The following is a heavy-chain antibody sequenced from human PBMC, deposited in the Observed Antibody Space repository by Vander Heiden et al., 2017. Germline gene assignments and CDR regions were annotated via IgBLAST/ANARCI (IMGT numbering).Heavy chain of an antibody. CDR1: DGSISTYH. V-gene: IGHV4-4*07. Sequence: QVQLRESGPGLVKPSETLSLTCTVSDGSISTYHRSWIRQPAGKGLEWIGRIYNSGSTNYNPSLKRRVTMSVDTSKNQLSLKLSSVTAADTAIYYCARDRVYVSEATGTMYNWFDPWGQGTLVTVSS. CDR2: IYNSGST. J-gene: IGHJ5*02. D-gene: IGHD1-7*01. CDR3: ARDRVYVSEATGTMYNWFDP.